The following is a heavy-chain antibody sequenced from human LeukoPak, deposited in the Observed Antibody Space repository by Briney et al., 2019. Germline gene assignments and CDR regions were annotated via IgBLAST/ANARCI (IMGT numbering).Heavy chain of an antibody. CDR2: ISGSGGST. Sequence: GGSLRLSCAASGFTFSSYAMSWVRQAPGKGLEWVSAISGSGGSTYYADSVKGRFTISRDNSKNTLYLQMNSLRAEDTAVYYCAKDHQSGELLIPLDLGYWGQGTLVTVSS. D-gene: IGHD3-10*01. CDR3: AKDHQSGELLIPLDLGY. CDR1: GFTFSSYA. V-gene: IGHV3-23*01. J-gene: IGHJ4*02.